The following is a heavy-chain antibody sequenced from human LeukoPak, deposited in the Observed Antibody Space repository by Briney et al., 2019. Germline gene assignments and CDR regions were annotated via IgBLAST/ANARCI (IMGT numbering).Heavy chain of an antibody. V-gene: IGHV4-61*02. CDR2: IYTSGST. CDR1: GGSISSGSYY. CDR3: ARAGSLQLSYYYYMDV. D-gene: IGHD4-11*01. J-gene: IGHJ6*03. Sequence: SETLSLTCTVSGGSISSGSYYWSWIRQPAGKGLEWIGRIYTSGSTNYNPSLKSRVTISVDTSKNQFSLKLSSVTAADTAVYYCARAGSLQLSYYYYMDVWGKGTTVTVSS.